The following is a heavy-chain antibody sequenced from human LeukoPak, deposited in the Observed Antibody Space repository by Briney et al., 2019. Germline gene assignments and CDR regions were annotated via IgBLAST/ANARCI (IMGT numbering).Heavy chain of an antibody. Sequence: ASVKVSCKASGGTFSSYAISWVRQAPGQGLEWMGWISAYNGNTNYAQKLQGRVTMTTDTSTSTAYMEVRSLRSDDTAVYYCARDPSPRYCSSISCFAAYWGQGTLVTVSS. CDR2: ISAYNGNT. CDR3: ARDPSPRYCSSISCFAAY. V-gene: IGHV1-18*01. J-gene: IGHJ4*02. CDR1: GGTFSSYA. D-gene: IGHD2-2*01.